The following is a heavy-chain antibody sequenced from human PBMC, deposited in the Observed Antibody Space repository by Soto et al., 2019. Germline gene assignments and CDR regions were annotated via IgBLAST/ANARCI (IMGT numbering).Heavy chain of an antibody. V-gene: IGHV1-69*13. CDR1: GGTFSSYA. Sequence: ASVKVSCKASGGTFSSYAISWVRQAPGQGLELMGGIIPIFGTANYAQKFQGRVTITADESTSTAYMELSSLRSEDTAVYYCARVGATLGHAFDIWGQGTMVTV. CDR2: IIPIFGTA. J-gene: IGHJ3*02. D-gene: IGHD1-26*01. CDR3: ARVGATLGHAFDI.